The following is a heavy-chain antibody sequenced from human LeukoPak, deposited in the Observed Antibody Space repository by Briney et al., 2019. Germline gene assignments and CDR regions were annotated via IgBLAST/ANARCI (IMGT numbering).Heavy chain of an antibody. CDR3: AREVNYYDSSGYRNYFDY. CDR1: GGTFSSYA. V-gene: IGHV1-69*05. D-gene: IGHD3-22*01. J-gene: IGHJ4*02. CDR2: IIPIFGTA. Sequence: SVKVSCKASGGTFSSYAISWVRQAPGQGLEWMGGIIPIFGTANYAQKFQGRVTITRDTSASTAYMELSSLRSEDTAVYYCAREVNYYDSSGYRNYFDYWGQGALVTVSS.